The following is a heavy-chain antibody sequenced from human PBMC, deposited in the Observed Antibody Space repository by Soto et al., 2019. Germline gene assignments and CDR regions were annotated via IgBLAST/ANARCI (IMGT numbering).Heavy chain of an antibody. CDR1: GFTFSSYG. V-gene: IGHV3-33*01. CDR3: AGSSGYYFFDY. J-gene: IGHJ4*02. CDR2: IWYDGSNK. D-gene: IGHD3-22*01. Sequence: QVQLVESGGGVVQPGRSLRLSCAASGFTFSSYGMHWVRQAPGKGLEWVAVIWYDGSNKYYADSVKGRFTISRDNSKNTLYLQMNSLRDEDTAVYYCAGSSGYYFFDYWGQGTLVTVSS.